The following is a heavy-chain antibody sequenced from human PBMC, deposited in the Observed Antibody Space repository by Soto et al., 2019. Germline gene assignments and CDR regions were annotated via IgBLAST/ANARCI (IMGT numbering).Heavy chain of an antibody. CDR2: IIPIFGTA. Sequence: QVQLVQSGAEVKKPGSSVKVSCKASGGTFSSYAISWVRQAPGQGLEWMGGIIPIFGTANYAQKFQGRVTITADESTSTAYMELSSLRSEDTAVYYCARGSRCIVLGRYYYYGMDVWGQGTTVTVSS. J-gene: IGHJ6*02. CDR1: GGTFSSYA. D-gene: IGHD1-26*01. CDR3: ARGSRCIVLGRYYYYGMDV. V-gene: IGHV1-69*01.